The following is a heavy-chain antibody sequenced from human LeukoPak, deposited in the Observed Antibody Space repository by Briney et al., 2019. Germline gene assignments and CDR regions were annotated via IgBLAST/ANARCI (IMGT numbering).Heavy chain of an antibody. Sequence: PGGSLRLSCAASGFTVSSNYMSWVRQAPGKGLEWVSVVYSGGSTYYADSVKGRFTISRDNSKNTLYLQMNSLRAEDTAVYYCARDRGDGYNLEAFDIWGQGTMVTVSS. V-gene: IGHV3-53*01. CDR3: ARDRGDGYNLEAFDI. CDR1: GFTVSSNY. CDR2: VYSGGST. J-gene: IGHJ3*02. D-gene: IGHD5-24*01.